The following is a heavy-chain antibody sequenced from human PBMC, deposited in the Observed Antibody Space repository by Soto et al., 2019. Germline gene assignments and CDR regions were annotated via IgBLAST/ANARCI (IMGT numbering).Heavy chain of an antibody. V-gene: IGHV3-33*01. D-gene: IGHD2-15*01. CDR1: GFTFSSYG. CDR3: ARDIVVVVAALYGMDV. J-gene: IGHJ6*02. CDR2: IWYDGSNK. Sequence: GRSLRLSCAASGFTFSSYGMHWVRQAPGKGLEWVAVIWYDGSNKYYADPVKGRFTISRDNSKNTLYLQMNSLRAEDTAVYYCARDIVVVVAALYGMDVWGQGTTVTVSS.